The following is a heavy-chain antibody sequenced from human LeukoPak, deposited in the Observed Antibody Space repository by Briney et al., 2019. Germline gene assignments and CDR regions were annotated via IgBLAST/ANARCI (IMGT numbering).Heavy chain of an antibody. CDR2: ISGSGGGT. Sequence: GGSLRLSCAASGFTFSSYAMSWVRQAPGKGLEWVSAISGSGGGTYYADSVKGRFTISRDNSKNTLYLQMNSLRAEDAAVYYCAKALPVGYYYDSSGYSLGFDYWGQGTLVTVSS. CDR3: AKALPVGYYYDSSGYSLGFDY. V-gene: IGHV3-23*01. J-gene: IGHJ4*02. CDR1: GFTFSSYA. D-gene: IGHD3-22*01.